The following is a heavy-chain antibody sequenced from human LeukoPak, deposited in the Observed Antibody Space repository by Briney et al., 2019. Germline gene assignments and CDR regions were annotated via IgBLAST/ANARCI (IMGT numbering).Heavy chain of an antibody. D-gene: IGHD2-15*01. J-gene: IGHJ4*02. CDR3: ARDSPRAADY. V-gene: IGHV4-30-2*01. Sequence: SQTLSLTCTVSGGSISSGGYYWSWIRQPPGKGLEWIGYIYHSGSTYYNPSLKSRVTISVDRSKNRFSLKLSSVTAADTAVYYCARDSPRAADYWGQGTLVTVSS. CDR2: IYHSGST. CDR1: GGSISSGGYY.